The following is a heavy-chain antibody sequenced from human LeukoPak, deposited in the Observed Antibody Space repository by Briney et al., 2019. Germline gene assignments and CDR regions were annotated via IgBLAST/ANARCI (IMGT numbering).Heavy chain of an antibody. D-gene: IGHD3-16*02. CDR2: ISGSGGST. CDR1: GFTFSSYA. J-gene: IGHJ3*02. CDR3: AKAAGYDYVWGSYRYGDAFDI. Sequence: GGSLRLSCAASGFTFSSYAMSWVRQAPGKGLEWVSAISGSGGSTYYADSVKGRFTISRDNSKNTLYLQMSSLRAEDTAVYYCAKAAGYDYVWGSYRYGDAFDIWAKGQWSPSLQ. V-gene: IGHV3-23*01.